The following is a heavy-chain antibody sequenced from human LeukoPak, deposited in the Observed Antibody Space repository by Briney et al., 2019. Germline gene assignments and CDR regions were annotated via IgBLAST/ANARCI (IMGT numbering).Heavy chain of an antibody. V-gene: IGHV4-39*01. D-gene: IGHD4-17*01. CDR1: GGSISSSSYY. CDR3: ARHEGDFYGDYELNWFDP. J-gene: IGHJ5*02. Sequence: SETLSLTCTVSGGSISSSSYYWGWIRQPPGKGLEWNGSIYYSGSTYYNPSLKSRVTISVDTSKNQFSLKLSSVTAADTAVYYCARHEGDFYGDYELNWFDPWGQGTLVTVSS. CDR2: IYYSGST.